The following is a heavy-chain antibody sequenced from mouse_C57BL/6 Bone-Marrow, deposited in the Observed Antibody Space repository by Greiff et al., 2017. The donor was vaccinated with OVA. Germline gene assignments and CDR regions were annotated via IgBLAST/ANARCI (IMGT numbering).Heavy chain of an antibody. CDR1: GYTFTSYW. CDR3: ARYYYGSALYFDY. CDR2: IDPNSGGT. J-gene: IGHJ2*01. Sequence: VQLQQPGAELVKPGASVKLSCKASGYTFTSYWMHWVKQRPGRGLEWIGRIDPNSGGTKYNEKFKSKATLTVDKPSSTAYMQLSSLTSEDSAVYDGARYYYGSALYFDYWGQGTTLTVSS. V-gene: IGHV1-72*01. D-gene: IGHD1-1*01.